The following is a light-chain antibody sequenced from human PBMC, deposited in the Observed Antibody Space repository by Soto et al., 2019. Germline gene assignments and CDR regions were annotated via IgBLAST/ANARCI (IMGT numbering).Light chain of an antibody. CDR2: GAS. Sequence: EIVLTQSPGTLSLSPGERATLSCRASQSVSSIYLAWFQQKPGQAPRLLIYGASSRATGIPDRFSGSWSGTEFTLTISSLQPDDFATYYCQHYNSYSEAFGQGTKVDIK. V-gene: IGKV3-20*01. CDR3: QHYNSYSEA. J-gene: IGKJ1*01. CDR1: QSVSSIY.